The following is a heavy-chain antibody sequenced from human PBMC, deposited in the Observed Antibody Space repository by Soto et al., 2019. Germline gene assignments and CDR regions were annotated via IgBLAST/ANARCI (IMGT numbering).Heavy chain of an antibody. Sequence: QLQLQESGPGLVKPSETLSLTCTVSGGSISSSSYYWGWIRQPPGKGLEWIGSIYYSGSTYYNPSLKSRVTISVDTSKTQFSLKLSSVTAADTAVYYCARRITMIVVADGDAFDIWGQGTVVTVSS. D-gene: IGHD3-22*01. J-gene: IGHJ3*02. CDR3: ARRITMIVVADGDAFDI. V-gene: IGHV4-39*01. CDR1: GGSISSSSYY. CDR2: IYYSGST.